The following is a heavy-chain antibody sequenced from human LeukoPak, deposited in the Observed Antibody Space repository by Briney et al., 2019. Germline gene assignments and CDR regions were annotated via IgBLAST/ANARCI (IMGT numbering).Heavy chain of an antibody. CDR2: ISNNGGYT. D-gene: IGHD2-15*01. Sequence: GGSLRLSCAASGFTLSSSAMSWVRQAPGKGLERVSTISNNGGYTYYADSVQGRFTISRDNSKSTLCLQMNSLRAEDTAVYYCAKQLGYCSDGSCYFPYWGQGTPVTVSS. CDR3: AKQLGYCSDGSCYFPY. V-gene: IGHV3-23*01. CDR1: GFTLSSSA. J-gene: IGHJ4*02.